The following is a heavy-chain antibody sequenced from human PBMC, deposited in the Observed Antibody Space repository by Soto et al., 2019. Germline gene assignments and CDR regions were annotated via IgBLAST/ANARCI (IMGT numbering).Heavy chain of an antibody. Sequence: GASVKVSCKASGYTFTSYDMNWVRQATGQGLEWMGWMNPNSGNTGYAQKFQGRVTMTRNTSISTAYMELSSLRSEDTAVYYCARGLRRIAARYYYYYYMDVWGKGTTVTVSS. CDR1: GYTFTSYD. J-gene: IGHJ6*03. V-gene: IGHV1-8*01. D-gene: IGHD6-6*01. CDR2: MNPNSGNT. CDR3: ARGLRRIAARYYYYYYMDV.